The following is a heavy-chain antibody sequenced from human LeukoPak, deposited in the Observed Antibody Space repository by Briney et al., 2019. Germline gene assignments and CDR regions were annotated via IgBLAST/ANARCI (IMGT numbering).Heavy chain of an antibody. D-gene: IGHD6-19*01. J-gene: IGHJ1*01. V-gene: IGHV1-69*13. CDR1: GGTFSNYA. Sequence: SVKVSCKASGGTFSNYAIGWVRQAPGQGLEWMGAIIPIFGTANYAQKFQGRVTITADESTSTAYMELSSLRSEDTAVYYCARILSSSWYEYFHHWGQGTLVTVSS. CDR3: ARILSSSWYEYFHH. CDR2: IIPIFGTA.